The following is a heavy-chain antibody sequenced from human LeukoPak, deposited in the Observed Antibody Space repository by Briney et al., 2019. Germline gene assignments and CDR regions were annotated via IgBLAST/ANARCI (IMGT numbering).Heavy chain of an antibody. CDR1: GFKFSDHY. J-gene: IGHJ4*02. CDR3: ANGYSGYDQPFDY. CDR2: SRNKASSYTT. Sequence: PGGSLRLSCAASGFKFSDHYIDWVRQAPGKGLEWVGRSRNKASSYTTEYAASVEGRFTISRDVSESSLYLQMNSLRAEDTAVYYCANGYSGYDQPFDYWGQGTLVTVSS. V-gene: IGHV3-72*01. D-gene: IGHD5-12*01.